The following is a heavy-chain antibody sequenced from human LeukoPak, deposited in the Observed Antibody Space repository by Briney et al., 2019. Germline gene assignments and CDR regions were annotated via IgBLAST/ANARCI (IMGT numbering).Heavy chain of an antibody. CDR2: ISSSSSYT. CDR1: GFTFSDYY. J-gene: IGHJ4*02. D-gene: IGHD2-2*01. V-gene: IGHV3-11*06. Sequence: GRSLGLSCAASGFTFSDYYMSWIRQAPGKGLEWVSYISSSSSYTNYADSVKGRFTISRDKAKNSLYLQMNSMRAQDTAVYYCARSASDKSTSSDYWGQGPLVTVSS. CDR3: ARSASDKSTSSDY.